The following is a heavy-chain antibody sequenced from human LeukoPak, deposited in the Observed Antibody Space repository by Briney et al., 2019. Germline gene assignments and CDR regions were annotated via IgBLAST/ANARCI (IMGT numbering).Heavy chain of an antibody. V-gene: IGHV4-59*01. J-gene: IGHJ4*02. CDR2: IYYSGGT. D-gene: IGHD1-7*01. CDR1: GGSISSDY. Sequence: SETLSLTCTVYGGSISSDYWSWIRQPPGKGLDWIGYIYYSGGTNYNPSLKGRVTISVDTSKKQFSLKLSSVTAADTAVYYCARVGTVLDGGYWGQGILVTVSS. CDR3: ARVGTVLDGGY.